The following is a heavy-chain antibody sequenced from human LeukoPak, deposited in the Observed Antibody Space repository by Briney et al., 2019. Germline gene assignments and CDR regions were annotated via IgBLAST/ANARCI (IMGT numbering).Heavy chain of an antibody. Sequence: GESLKISCKGSRYSFTSYWIGWVRQMPGKGLEWMGIIYPGDSGTRYSPSFQGQVTISADKSISTAYLQWSSLKASDTAMYYCARHSRPAAIYFDYWGQGTLVTVSS. CDR2: IYPGDSGT. CDR1: RYSFTSYW. CDR3: ARHSRPAAIYFDY. V-gene: IGHV5-51*01. D-gene: IGHD2-2*01. J-gene: IGHJ4*02.